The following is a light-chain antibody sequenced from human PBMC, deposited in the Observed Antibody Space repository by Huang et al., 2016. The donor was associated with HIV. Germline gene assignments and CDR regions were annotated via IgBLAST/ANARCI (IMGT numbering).Light chain of an antibody. CDR2: DAS. CDR1: QDISNY. J-gene: IGKJ2*01. CDR3: QQYDNLPPYT. V-gene: IGKV1-33*01. Sequence: DIQMTQSPSSLSASVGDRVTITCQASQDISNYLNWYQQQPGKAPKLLIYDASNLETGGPSRCSGSGSGTDFTFTISSLQPEDIATYYCQQYDNLPPYTFGQGTKLEIK.